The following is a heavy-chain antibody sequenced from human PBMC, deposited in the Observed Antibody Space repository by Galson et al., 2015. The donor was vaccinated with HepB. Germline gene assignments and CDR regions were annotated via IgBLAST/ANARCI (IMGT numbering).Heavy chain of an antibody. J-gene: IGHJ4*02. CDR1: GTSISPYY. Sequence: ETLSLTCTVSGTSISPYYWIWIRQSAGKGLEWIGRVYSSGSSNYNPSLKSRVSMSVDTSKSQFSLKLNSVTAADTAVYYCAKVKGGFGDYGVFDYWGQGILVIVSS. CDR3: AKVKGGFGDYGVFDY. D-gene: IGHD4-17*01. CDR2: VYSSGSS. V-gene: IGHV4-4*07.